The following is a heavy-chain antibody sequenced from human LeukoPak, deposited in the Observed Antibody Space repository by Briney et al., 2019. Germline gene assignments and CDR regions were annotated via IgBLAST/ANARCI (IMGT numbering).Heavy chain of an antibody. CDR3: AELGITMIGGV. CDR1: GFTVSSNH. J-gene: IGHJ6*04. CDR2: IYSGGST. V-gene: IGHV3-66*01. Sequence: GGSLRLSCAASGFTVSSNHMTWVRQAPGKGLEWVSVIYSGGSTYYADSVKGRFTISRDNAKNSLYLQMNSLRAEDTAVYYCAELGITMIGGVWGKGTTVTISS. D-gene: IGHD3-10*02.